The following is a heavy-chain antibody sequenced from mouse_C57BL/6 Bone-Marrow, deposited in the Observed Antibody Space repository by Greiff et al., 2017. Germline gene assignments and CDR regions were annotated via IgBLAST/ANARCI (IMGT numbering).Heavy chain of an antibody. Sequence: EVMLVESGGDLVKPGGSLKLSCAASGFTFSSYGMSWVRQTPDKRLEWVATISRGGSYTYYPDSVKGRFTISGNHAKNPLYLQMSSLKSADTAMYYCARRGVVATPYWYFDVWGTGTTVTVSS. J-gene: IGHJ1*03. CDR3: ARRGVVATPYWYFDV. CDR2: ISRGGSYT. CDR1: GFTFSSYG. V-gene: IGHV5-6*02. D-gene: IGHD1-1*01.